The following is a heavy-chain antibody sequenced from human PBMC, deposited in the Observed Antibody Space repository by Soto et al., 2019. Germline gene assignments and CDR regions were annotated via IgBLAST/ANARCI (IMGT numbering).Heavy chain of an antibody. Sequence: GGSLRLSCAASGFTFSNYAMSWVRQAPGKGLEWVSAISSSGDSPYYADSVKGRFTVSRDNSKNTLYLQMNSLRVEDTAIYYCERNKIPHHHYWGQGTLVTVSS. CDR3: ERNKIPHHHY. CDR1: GFTFSNYA. CDR2: ISSSGDSP. J-gene: IGHJ4*02. V-gene: IGHV3-23*01. D-gene: IGHD2-21*01.